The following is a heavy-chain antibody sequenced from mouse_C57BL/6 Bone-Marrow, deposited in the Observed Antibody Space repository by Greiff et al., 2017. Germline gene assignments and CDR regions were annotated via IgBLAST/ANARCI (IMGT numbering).Heavy chain of an antibody. CDR3: AREVNWGPFAY. D-gene: IGHD4-1*01. CDR2: IHPNSGST. J-gene: IGHJ3*01. CDR1: GYTFTSYW. V-gene: IGHV1-64*01. Sequence: VQLQQPGAELVKPGASVKLSCKASGYTFTSYWMHWVKQRPGQGLEWIGMIHPNSGSTNYNAKFKSKATLTVDKSSSTAYMQLSSLTSEDSAVYYCAREVNWGPFAYWGQGTLVTVSA.